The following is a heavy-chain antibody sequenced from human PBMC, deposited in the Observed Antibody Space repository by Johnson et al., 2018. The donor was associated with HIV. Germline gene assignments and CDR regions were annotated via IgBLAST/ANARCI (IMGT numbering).Heavy chain of an antibody. CDR2: ISYDGINK. V-gene: IGHV3-30*09. J-gene: IGHJ3*01. CDR3: AREAYYARAFDL. Sequence: QVQLVESGGDVVQPGRSLRLSCAASGFTFSTSAMHWVRQAPGKRLKWVATISYDGINKYYADSLKRRFAISRDNSRNTLDLRMDSLRVEDTAVYYCAREAYYARAFDLWGKGTMVTVSS. CDR1: GFTFSTSA. D-gene: IGHD3-3*01.